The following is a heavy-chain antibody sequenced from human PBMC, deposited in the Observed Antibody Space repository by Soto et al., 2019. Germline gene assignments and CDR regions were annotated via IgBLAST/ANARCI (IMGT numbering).Heavy chain of an antibody. CDR2: ISGSGGST. V-gene: IGHV3-23*01. Sequence: GGSLRLSCAASAFTFSSYGMNWVRQFPGKGLEWVSEISGSGGSTYYADSVKGRFTISRDNSKNTLYLQMNSLRAEDTAVYYCAKQYCSGRTCYGYFDYWGQGTLVNVSS. J-gene: IGHJ4*02. D-gene: IGHD2-15*01. CDR3: AKQYCSGRTCYGYFDY. CDR1: AFTFSSYG.